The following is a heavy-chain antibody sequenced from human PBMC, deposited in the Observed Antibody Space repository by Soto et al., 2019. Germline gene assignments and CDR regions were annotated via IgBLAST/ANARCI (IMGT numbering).Heavy chain of an antibody. J-gene: IGHJ6*02. Sequence: GGSLRLSCVASGFTFSGYGMHWVRQAPGKGPEWVAVMSNDGSNKYYADSVKGRFTISRDNSKNMLYLQMNSLRTADTAAYYCAKGSSSVSYSYYGIDVWGQGTTVTVSS. CDR2: MSNDGSNK. V-gene: IGHV3-30*18. D-gene: IGHD6-6*01. CDR3: AKGSSSVSYSYYGIDV. CDR1: GFTFSGYG.